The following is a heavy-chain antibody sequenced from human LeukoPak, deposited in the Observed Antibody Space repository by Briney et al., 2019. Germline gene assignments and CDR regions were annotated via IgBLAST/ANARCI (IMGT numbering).Heavy chain of an antibody. Sequence: GGSLRLSCAASGFTFSNAWMSWVRQAPGKGLEWVGRIKSKTDGGTTDYAAPVKGRFTISRDDSKNTLYLQMNSLKTEDTAVYYCTTSPPDCSGGSCFDYWGPGTLVTVSS. CDR3: TTSPPDCSGGSCFDY. CDR2: IKSKTDGGTT. V-gene: IGHV3-15*01. D-gene: IGHD2-15*01. J-gene: IGHJ4*02. CDR1: GFTFSNAW.